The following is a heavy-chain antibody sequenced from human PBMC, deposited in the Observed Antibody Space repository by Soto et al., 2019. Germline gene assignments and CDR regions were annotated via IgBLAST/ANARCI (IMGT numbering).Heavy chain of an antibody. Sequence: GGSLRLSCAASGFTFSSYWMSWVRQAPGKGLEWVANIKQDGSEKYYVDSVKGRFTISRDNAKNSLYLQMNSLRAEDTAVYYCARDPERGKGFEWPLEGYWGQGTLVTVSS. CDR1: GFTFSSYW. D-gene: IGHD3-9*01. CDR3: ARDPERGKGFEWPLEGY. CDR2: IKQDGSEK. J-gene: IGHJ4*02. V-gene: IGHV3-7*01.